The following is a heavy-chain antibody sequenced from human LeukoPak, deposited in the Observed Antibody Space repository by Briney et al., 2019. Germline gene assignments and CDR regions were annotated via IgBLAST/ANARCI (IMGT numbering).Heavy chain of an antibody. CDR2: ITSSDSTT. Sequence: GSLRLSFAASGFTFSDYYMNWIRQAPGKGLEWVSFITSSDSTTYYADSVKGRFTISRDNAKNSLFLQMNSLRAEDTAIYYCARARRKADWFDPWGQGTLVTVSS. CDR3: ARARRKADWFDP. CDR1: GFTFSDYY. J-gene: IGHJ5*02. V-gene: IGHV3-11*04. D-gene: IGHD6-13*01.